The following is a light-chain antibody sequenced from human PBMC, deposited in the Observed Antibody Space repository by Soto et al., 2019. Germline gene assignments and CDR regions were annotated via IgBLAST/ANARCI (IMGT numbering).Light chain of an antibody. CDR3: QQNYSTPPT. J-gene: IGKJ4*01. CDR2: AAS. V-gene: IGKV1-39*01. CDR1: QSLSSF. Sequence: IPMTQSPSSLSPSVDHRVTITCSASQSLSSFLNWYQQKPGKAPKLLIYAASSLQRRVPSRFSGSGSGTHFTLTISSLQPEDFATYYCQQNYSTPPTFGGGTKVEIK.